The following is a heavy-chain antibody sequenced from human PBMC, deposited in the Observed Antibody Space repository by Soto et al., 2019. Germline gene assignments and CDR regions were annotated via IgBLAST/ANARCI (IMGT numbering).Heavy chain of an antibody. CDR1: GYTFTSYA. D-gene: IGHD6-19*01. J-gene: IGHJ6*03. CDR2: INAGNGNT. Sequence: ASVKVSCKASGYTFTSYAMHWVRQAPGQRLEWMGWINAGNGNTKYSQKFQGRVTITRDTSASTANMELSSLRSEDTAVYYCARSGQWLGDYYYYYMDVWGKGTTVTVSS. CDR3: ARSGQWLGDYYYYYMDV. V-gene: IGHV1-3*01.